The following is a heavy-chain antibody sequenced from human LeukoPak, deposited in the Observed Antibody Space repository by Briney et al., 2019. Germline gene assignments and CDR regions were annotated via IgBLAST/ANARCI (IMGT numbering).Heavy chain of an antibody. J-gene: IGHJ4*02. CDR1: GYTFTTYY. CDR2: INPSGGST. Sequence: ASVKVSCKASGYTFTTYYIHWVRQAPGQGLEWIGFINPSGGSTSYAQKFQGRVTMTRDTSTSTVYMDLSSLRSEDTAGYYCARNVGAGFDYWGQGTLVTVSS. V-gene: IGHV1-46*01. D-gene: IGHD3-16*01. CDR3: ARNVGAGFDY.